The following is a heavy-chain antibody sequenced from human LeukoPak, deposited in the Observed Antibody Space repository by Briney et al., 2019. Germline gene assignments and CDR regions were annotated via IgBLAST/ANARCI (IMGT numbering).Heavy chain of an antibody. Sequence: GGSLRLSCAASGFTVSSNYMSWVRQAPGKGLEWVSVIYSGGSTYYADSVKGRFTISRDNSKNTLYLQMNSLRPEDTAVYYCARDDYGVPFDPWGQGTLVTVSS. J-gene: IGHJ5*02. D-gene: IGHD4-17*01. CDR2: IYSGGST. CDR3: ARDDYGVPFDP. V-gene: IGHV3-53*05. CDR1: GFTVSSNY.